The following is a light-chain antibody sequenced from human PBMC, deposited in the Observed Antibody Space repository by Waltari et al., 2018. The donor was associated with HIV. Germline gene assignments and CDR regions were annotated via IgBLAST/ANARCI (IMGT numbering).Light chain of an antibody. V-gene: IGKV4-1*01. CDR3: QQYYSTPLT. Sequence: DIVMTQSPDSLAVSLGERATINCKSSQSVLSNSNNKNYLAWYQQKSGQSPKLLIYWASTRDSGVPDRFSGSGSGTYFSLSISSLQAEDVAVYYCQQYYSTPLTFGGGTKVEIK. CDR1: QSVLSNSNNKNY. CDR2: WAS. J-gene: IGKJ4*01.